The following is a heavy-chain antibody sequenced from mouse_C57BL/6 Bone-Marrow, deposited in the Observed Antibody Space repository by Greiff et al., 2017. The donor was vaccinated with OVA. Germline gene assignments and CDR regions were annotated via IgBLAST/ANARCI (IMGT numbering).Heavy chain of an antibody. CDR2: IYPGDGDT. J-gene: IGHJ2*01. CDR1: GYAFSSSW. CDR3: ARCQLRLPYFDY. D-gene: IGHD3-2*02. V-gene: IGHV1-82*01. Sequence: VHLVESGPELVKPGASVKISCKASGYAFSSSWMNWVKQRPGKGLEWIGRIYPGDGDTNYNGKFKGKATLTADKSSSTAYMQLSSLTSEDSAVYFCARCQLRLPYFDYWGQGTTLTVSS.